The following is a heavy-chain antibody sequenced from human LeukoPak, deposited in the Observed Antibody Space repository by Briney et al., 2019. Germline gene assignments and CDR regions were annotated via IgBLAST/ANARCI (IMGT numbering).Heavy chain of an antibody. CDR3: ARWGSIAAARFDF. CDR2: IYSSGST. Sequence: PSETLSLTCTVSGGSISSNAFYWGWIRQPPGKGLERIGYIYSSGSTNFNPSLKSRVTISVDTSKNHFSLNLSSVTAADTAVYYCARWGSIAAARFDFWGQGTLVTVSS. D-gene: IGHD6-13*01. V-gene: IGHV4-61*03. CDR1: GGSISSNAFY. J-gene: IGHJ4*02.